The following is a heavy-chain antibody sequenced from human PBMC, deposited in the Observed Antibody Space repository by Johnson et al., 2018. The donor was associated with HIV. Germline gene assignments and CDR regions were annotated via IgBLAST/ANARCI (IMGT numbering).Heavy chain of an antibody. CDR3: ARDYSHPPHAFDI. D-gene: IGHD4-11*01. J-gene: IGHJ3*02. CDR2: IRGRANTYAT. V-gene: IGHV3-73*01. Sequence: VQLVESGGGVVQPGGSLELSCAASGFTFSGSAMHWVRQASGKGLEWVGRIRGRANTYATAYAASLKGSITIARDNAKNSLYLQMNSLRAEDTAVYYCARDYSHPPHAFDIWGQGTMVTVSS. CDR1: GFTFSGSA.